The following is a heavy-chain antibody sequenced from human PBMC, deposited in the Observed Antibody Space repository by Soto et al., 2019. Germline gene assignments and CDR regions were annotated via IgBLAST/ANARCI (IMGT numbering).Heavy chain of an antibody. Sequence: ASVKVSCKASGYTFTSYGISWVRQAPGQGLEWMGWISAYNGNTNYAQKLQGRVTMTTDTSTSTAYMELRSLRSDDTAVYYCARGPRPRWSGEFPFYYYYGMDVWGQGTTVTVSS. D-gene: IGHD3-10*01. CDR1: GYTFTSYG. CDR3: ARGPRPRWSGEFPFYYYYGMDV. V-gene: IGHV1-18*04. J-gene: IGHJ6*02. CDR2: ISAYNGNT.